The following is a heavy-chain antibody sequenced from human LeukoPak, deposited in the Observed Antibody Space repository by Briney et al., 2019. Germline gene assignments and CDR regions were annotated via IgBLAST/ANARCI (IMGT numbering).Heavy chain of an antibody. CDR2: IKPDGSDT. CDR1: GFTFTTHW. J-gene: IGHJ4*02. V-gene: IGHV3-74*01. CDR3: ARGKYGGYFIDY. D-gene: IGHD5-12*01. Sequence: QTGGSLRLSCGASGFTFTTHWIHWVRQAPGKGLVWVSRIKPDGSDTNYADSVKGRFTISRDNAKNTVYLQTNSLRAEDTAVYYCARGKYGGYFIDYWGQGTLVTVSS.